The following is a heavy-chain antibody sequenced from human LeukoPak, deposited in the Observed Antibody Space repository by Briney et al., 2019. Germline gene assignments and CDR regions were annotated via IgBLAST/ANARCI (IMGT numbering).Heavy chain of an antibody. CDR3: ARAFSSWYYYYYMDV. D-gene: IGHD6-13*01. CDR2: ISGSSSYI. V-gene: IGHV3-21*01. CDR1: GFTFSTYN. Sequence: SGGSLRLSCAASGFTFSTYNMNWVRQAPGKGLEWASSISGSSSYIYYADSVKGRFSISRDNAKNSLYLQMNSLRAEDTAVYYCARAFSSWYYYYYMDVWGKGTTVTISS. J-gene: IGHJ6*03.